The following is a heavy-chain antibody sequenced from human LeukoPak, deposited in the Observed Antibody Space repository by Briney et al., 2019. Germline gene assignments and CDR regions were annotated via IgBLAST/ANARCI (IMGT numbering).Heavy chain of an antibody. J-gene: IGHJ3*02. CDR1: GFTFSSYA. V-gene: IGHV3-30*04. Sequence: GRSLRLSCAASGFTFSSYAMHWVRQAPGKGLEWVAVISYDGSNKYYADSVKGRFTISRDNSKNTLYLQMNSLRAEDTAVYYCARDLQGLTGYYLDAFDIWGQGTMVTVSS. CDR3: ARDLQGLTGYYLDAFDI. CDR2: ISYDGSNK. D-gene: IGHD3-9*01.